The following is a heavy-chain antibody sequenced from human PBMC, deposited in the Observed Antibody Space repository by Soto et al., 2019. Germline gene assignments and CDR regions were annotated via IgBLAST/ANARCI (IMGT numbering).Heavy chain of an antibody. CDR2: INPNSGGT. CDR1: GYTFTGHY. V-gene: IGHV1-2*02. Sequence: ASVKVSCKASGYTFTGHYMHWVRQAPGQGLEWMGWINPNSGGTNYAQKFQGRVTMTRDTSISTAYMELSRLRSDDTAVYYCARARGQRTPENYFDYWGQGTLVTVSS. J-gene: IGHJ4*02. CDR3: ARARGQRTPENYFDY. D-gene: IGHD1-1*01.